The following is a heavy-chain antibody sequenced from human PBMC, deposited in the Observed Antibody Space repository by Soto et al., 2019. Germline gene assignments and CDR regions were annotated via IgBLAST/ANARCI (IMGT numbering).Heavy chain of an antibody. CDR3: ARGCDGNNCGAVD. V-gene: IGHV1-69*01. CDR2: IIPKLGSA. Sequence: QVQLVQSGAELKEPGSSVKVSCKASGVGNWRDYLTTWRRRAPRQVLEWRGGIIPKLGSANYSPNFQGRVTVTSDESTNTVYMELRSLRSDDTAVYSCARGCDGNNCGAVDWGQGTPVTVSS. J-gene: IGHJ4*02. D-gene: IGHD2-21*01. CDR1: GVGNWRDYL.